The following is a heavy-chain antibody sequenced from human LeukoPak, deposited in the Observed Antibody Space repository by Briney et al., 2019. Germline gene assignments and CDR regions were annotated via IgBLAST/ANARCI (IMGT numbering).Heavy chain of an antibody. Sequence: PGGSLRLSCAASGFTFSSYAMSWVRQAPGKGLEWISAISGSGGSTYYADSVKGRFTISRDNSKNTLYLQMNSLRAEDTAVYYCAKDGSGSYYYFDYWGQGTLVTASS. CDR2: ISGSGGST. D-gene: IGHD1-26*01. J-gene: IGHJ4*02. CDR1: GFTFSSYA. CDR3: AKDGSGSYYYFDY. V-gene: IGHV3-23*01.